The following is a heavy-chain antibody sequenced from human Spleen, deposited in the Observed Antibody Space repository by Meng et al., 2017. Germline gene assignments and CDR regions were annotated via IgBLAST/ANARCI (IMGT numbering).Heavy chain of an antibody. CDR3: ARGETIRGPEMSY. Sequence: GESLKISCVASGFTFNTYAMSWVRQAPGKGLEWVSTTSGSGGNTYYADSVKGRFTISRDNSKNTLYLQMNSLRAEDTAVYYCARGETIRGPEMSYWGRGTLVTVSS. CDR1: GFTFNTYA. J-gene: IGHJ4*02. CDR2: TSGSGGNT. V-gene: IGHV3-23*01. D-gene: IGHD3-10*01.